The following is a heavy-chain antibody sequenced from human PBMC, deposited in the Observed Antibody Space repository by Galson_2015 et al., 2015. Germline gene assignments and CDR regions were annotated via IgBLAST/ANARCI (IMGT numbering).Heavy chain of an antibody. CDR2: IYPGDSDT. D-gene: IGHD4-17*01. Sequence: QSGAEVKKPGESLKISCKGSGYSFTSYWIGWVRQMPGKGLEWMGIIYPGDSDTRYSPSFQGQVTISADKSISTAYLQWSSLKASDTAMYYCASALDDYGDYVWVGGFDYWGQGTLVTVSS. J-gene: IGHJ4*02. CDR3: ASALDDYGDYVWVGGFDY. V-gene: IGHV5-51*01. CDR1: GYSFTSYW.